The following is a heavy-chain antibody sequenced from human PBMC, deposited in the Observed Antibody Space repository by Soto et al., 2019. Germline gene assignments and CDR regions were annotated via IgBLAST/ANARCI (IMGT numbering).Heavy chain of an antibody. V-gene: IGHV1-69*13. CDR1: GGTFSSYA. Sequence: ASVKVSCKASGGTFSSYAISWVRQAPGQGLEWMGGIIPIFGTANYAQKFQGRVTITADESTSTAYMELSSLRSEDTAVYYCADYYDSTANPRPIDYWGQGNLVTVSS. CDR2: IIPIFGTA. CDR3: ADYYDSTANPRPIDY. D-gene: IGHD3-22*01. J-gene: IGHJ4*02.